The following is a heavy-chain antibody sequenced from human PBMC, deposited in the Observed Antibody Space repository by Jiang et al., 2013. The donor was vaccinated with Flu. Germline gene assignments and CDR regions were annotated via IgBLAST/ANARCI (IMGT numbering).Heavy chain of an antibody. J-gene: IGHJ5*02. CDR2: INAGNGNT. CDR3: AREQGFGPFYNWFDP. D-gene: IGHD2/OR15-2a*01. CDR1: GYTFTSYA. Sequence: SGAEVKKPGASVKVSCKASGYTFTSYAMHWVRQAPGQRLEWMGWINAGNGNTKYSQKFQGRVTITRDTSASTAYMELSSLRSEDTAVYYCAREQGFGPFYNWFDPWGQGTLVTVSS. V-gene: IGHV1-3*01.